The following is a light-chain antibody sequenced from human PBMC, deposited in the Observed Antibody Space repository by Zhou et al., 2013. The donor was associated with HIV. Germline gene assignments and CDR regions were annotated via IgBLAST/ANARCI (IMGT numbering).Light chain of an antibody. CDR3: QQYKTYPYT. CDR2: AAS. CDR1: QGISSY. Sequence: AIRMTQSPSSFSASTGDRVTITCRASQGISSYLAWYQQKPGKAPKLLIYAASTLQSGVQSRFSGSGSGTDFTLTISCLQSEDFATYYCQQYKTYPYTFGPGTKVDI. V-gene: IGKV1-8*01. J-gene: IGKJ3*01.